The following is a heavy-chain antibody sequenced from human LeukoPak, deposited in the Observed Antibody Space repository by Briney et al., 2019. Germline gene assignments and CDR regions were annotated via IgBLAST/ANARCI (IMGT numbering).Heavy chain of an antibody. CDR3: ARSYYDILTGYSPRDAFDI. J-gene: IGHJ3*02. Sequence: PGGSLRLSCAASGFTLSSYGMHWVRQAPGKGLEWVAFIRYDGSNKYYADSVKGRFTISRDNSKNTLYLQMNSLRAEDTAVYYCARSYYDILTGYSPRDAFDIWGQGTMVTVSS. CDR1: GFTLSSYG. CDR2: IRYDGSNK. D-gene: IGHD3-9*01. V-gene: IGHV3-30*02.